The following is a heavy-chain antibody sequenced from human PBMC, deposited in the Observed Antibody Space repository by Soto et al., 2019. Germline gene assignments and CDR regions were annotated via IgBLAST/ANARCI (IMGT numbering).Heavy chain of an antibody. Sequence: GGSLRLSCAASGFTFSNAWMSWVRQAPGKGLEWVGRIKSKTDGGTTDYAAPVKGRFTISRDDSKNTMYLQMNSLKTEDTAVYYCSTYYDFWSGYPYGMDVWGQGTTVTVSS. CDR1: GFTFSNAW. CDR3: STYYDFWSGYPYGMDV. V-gene: IGHV3-15*01. D-gene: IGHD3-3*01. CDR2: IKSKTDGGTT. J-gene: IGHJ6*02.